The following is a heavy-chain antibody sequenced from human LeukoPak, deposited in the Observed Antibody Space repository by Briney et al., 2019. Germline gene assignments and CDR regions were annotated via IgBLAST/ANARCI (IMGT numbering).Heavy chain of an antibody. V-gene: IGHV3-23*01. CDR2: ISGSGGST. CDR1: GFTFSSYA. J-gene: IGHJ5*02. D-gene: IGHD2-2*01. Sequence: GESLRLSCAASGFTFSSYAMSWVRQAPGKGLEWVSAISGSGGSTYYADSVKGRFTISRDNTKNSLYLQMNSLRAEDTAVYYCARRRDIVVVPAAYNWFDPWGQGTLVTVSS. CDR3: ARRRDIVVVPAAYNWFDP.